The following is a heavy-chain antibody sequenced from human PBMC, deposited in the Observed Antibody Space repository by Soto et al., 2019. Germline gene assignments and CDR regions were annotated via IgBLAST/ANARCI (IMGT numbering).Heavy chain of an antibody. D-gene: IGHD2-2*01. CDR3: ARFVRSCSATTCSTRADV. J-gene: IGHJ6*02. CDR1: GGFVNSDTHS. CDR2: IYSGGST. Sequence: SETLSLTCTVSGGFVNSDTHSWSWIRQTPGKRLEWIGFIYSGGSTKNPSLRSRVTMSVDTSKNQFSLKLRSVIVADTAVYRCARFVRSCSATTCSTRADVWGQGITVTVSS. V-gene: IGHV4-61*01.